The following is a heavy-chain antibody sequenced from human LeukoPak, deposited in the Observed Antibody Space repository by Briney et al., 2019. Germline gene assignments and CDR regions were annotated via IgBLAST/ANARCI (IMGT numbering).Heavy chain of an antibody. V-gene: IGHV4-59*01. D-gene: IGHD5-18*01. CDR1: GGSISSYY. CDR3: ARDSHTAMVTDAFDI. J-gene: IGHJ3*02. Sequence: SETLSLTCTVSGGSISSYYWSWIRQPPGKGLEWIGYIYYSGSTNYNPSLKSRVTISVDTSKNQFSLKLSSVTAADTAVYYRARDSHTAMVTDAFDIWGQGTMVTVSS. CDR2: IYYSGST.